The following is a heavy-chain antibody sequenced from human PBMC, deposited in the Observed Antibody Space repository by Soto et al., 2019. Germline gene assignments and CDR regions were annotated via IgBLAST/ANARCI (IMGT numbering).Heavy chain of an antibody. CDR3: ASTDDYSNYGPGPFDY. D-gene: IGHD4-4*01. J-gene: IGHJ4*02. V-gene: IGHV4-39*01. CDR2: IYYSGST. CDR1: GSSISSSSYY. Sequence: SETLSLTCTVSGSSISSSSYYWGWIRQPPGKGLEWIGSIYYSGSTYYNPSLKSRVTISVDTSKNQFSLKLSSVTAADTAVYYCASTDDYSNYGPGPFDYWGQGTLVIVSS.